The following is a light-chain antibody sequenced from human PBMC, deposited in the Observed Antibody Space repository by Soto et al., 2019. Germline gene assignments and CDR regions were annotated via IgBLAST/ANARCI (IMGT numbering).Light chain of an antibody. Sequence: IQMTQSPSSLSASFGDKVTITCRASQGVRDDVGWYQQKPGKAPKLLIYSASTLQSGVPSRFSGSGSGTEFTLTISSLQPDDFATYYCQQYNSYSAFGQGTKVDIK. CDR2: SAS. V-gene: IGKV1-17*01. CDR3: QQYNSYSA. J-gene: IGKJ1*01. CDR1: QGVRDD.